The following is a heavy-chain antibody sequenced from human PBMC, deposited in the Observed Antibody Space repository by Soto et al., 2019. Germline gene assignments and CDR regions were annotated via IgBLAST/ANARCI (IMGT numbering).Heavy chain of an antibody. Sequence: EVQLLESGGGLVQPGGSLRLSCAASGFTFSSYAMSWVRQAPGKGLEWVSAISGSGGSTYYADSVKGRFTISRDNSKNTLYLQMNSLRAEDTAVYYCAKDQGLLWFGDNWFDPWGQGTLVTVSS. D-gene: IGHD3-10*01. J-gene: IGHJ5*02. CDR2: ISGSGGST. CDR3: AKDQGLLWFGDNWFDP. V-gene: IGHV3-23*01. CDR1: GFTFSSYA.